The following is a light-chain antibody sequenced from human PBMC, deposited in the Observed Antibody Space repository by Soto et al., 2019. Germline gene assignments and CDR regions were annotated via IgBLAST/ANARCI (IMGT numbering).Light chain of an antibody. CDR1: SSNIGAGYD. V-gene: IGLV1-40*01. J-gene: IGLJ1*01. CDR2: CNS. CDR3: QSYDSSISGTCV. Sequence: QSVLTQPPSVSXXPGQRVTISCTGSSSNIGAGYDVHWYQQLPGTAPKLLIYCNSNRPSGVPDRFSGSKSGTSASLAITGLQAEDEADYYCQSYDSSISGTCVFGTGTKLTVL.